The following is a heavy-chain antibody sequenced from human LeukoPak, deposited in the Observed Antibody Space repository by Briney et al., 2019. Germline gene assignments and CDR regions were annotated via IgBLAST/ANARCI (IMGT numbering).Heavy chain of an antibody. J-gene: IGHJ4*02. CDR3: AREKYSGIYYGIDY. CDR2: IKSDGSST. Sequence: GGSLRLSCASCVFTFISYWRHWVRQAPAKVLVWVSRIKSDGSSTSYADSVKGRFTISRDNTKSTLYLQMNSLRDEDAAVYYCAREKYSGIYYGIDYWGQGTLVTVSS. D-gene: IGHD1-26*01. V-gene: IGHV3-74*01. CDR1: VFTFISYW.